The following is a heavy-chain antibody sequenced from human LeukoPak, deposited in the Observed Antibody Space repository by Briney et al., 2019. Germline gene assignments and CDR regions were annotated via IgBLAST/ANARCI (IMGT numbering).Heavy chain of an antibody. Sequence: SETLSLTCTVSGGSISSGDYYWSWIRQPPGKGLEWIGYIYYSGSTYYNPSLKSRVTISVDTSKNQFSLKLSSVTAADTAVYYCARVLAAGSVGRFDPWGQGTLVTVSS. V-gene: IGHV4-30-4*01. J-gene: IGHJ5*02. D-gene: IGHD6-13*01. CDR2: IYYSGST. CDR1: GGSISSGDYY. CDR3: ARVLAAGSVGRFDP.